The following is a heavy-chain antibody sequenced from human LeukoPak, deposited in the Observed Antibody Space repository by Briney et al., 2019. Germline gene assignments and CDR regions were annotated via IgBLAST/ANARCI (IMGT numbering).Heavy chain of an antibody. D-gene: IGHD2-15*01. J-gene: IGHJ4*02. Sequence: ASVKVSCKASGYTFTSYDINWVRQATGQGLEWMGIINPSGGNTSYAQKFQGRVTVTRDTSTSTVYMELSSLRSEDTAVYYCARDVGDCSGGSCYSYFDYWGQGSLVTVSS. V-gene: IGHV1-46*01. CDR3: ARDVGDCSGGSCYSYFDY. CDR1: GYTFTSYD. CDR2: INPSGGNT.